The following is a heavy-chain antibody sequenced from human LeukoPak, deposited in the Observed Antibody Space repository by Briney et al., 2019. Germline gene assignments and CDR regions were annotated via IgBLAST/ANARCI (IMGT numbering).Heavy chain of an antibody. CDR1: GGSLSRGGYS. CDR3: ARAWAPLTPYETKYYFDN. V-gene: IGHV4-30-2*01. Sequence: SEALSLTCVVSGGSLSRGGYSWSWLRQPPGKGRVWIGYMYHSGSTYYNPSLKNRVSISLDRTNNQFSLKLNSVTAADTAVYYCARAWAPLTPYETKYYFDNWGQGTLVTVSS. CDR2: MYHSGST. J-gene: IGHJ4*02. D-gene: IGHD3-22*01.